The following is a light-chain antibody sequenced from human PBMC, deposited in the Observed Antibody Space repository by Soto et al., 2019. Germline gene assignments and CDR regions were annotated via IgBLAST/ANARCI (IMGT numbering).Light chain of an antibody. V-gene: IGKV3-20*01. CDR3: QHYGSLVLT. CDR1: QSVSSTY. J-gene: IGKJ4*01. Sequence: EIVLTQSPGTLSLSPGERATLSCRASQSVSSTYLAWYQQKPGQAPRLLIYGASSRATGIPYRFSGSGSGTDFTVTISRLEPEEFAVYYCQHYGSLVLTFGGGTKVEIK. CDR2: GAS.